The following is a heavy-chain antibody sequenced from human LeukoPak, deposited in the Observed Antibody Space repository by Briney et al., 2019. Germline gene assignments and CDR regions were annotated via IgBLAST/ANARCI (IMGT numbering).Heavy chain of an antibody. CDR2: INPRSGGT. V-gene: IGHV1-2*02. D-gene: IGHD1-1*01. CDR1: GYTFTGLGLY. CDR3: ATDPTTAGTTRFDY. Sequence: GASVKVSCKTSGYTFTGLGLYIHWVRQAPGQGLEWMGWINPRSGGTNYAQKFQGRVTMTRDTSISTAYMELSRLTSDDTAVYYCATDPTTAGTTRFDYWGRGTLVTVSS. J-gene: IGHJ4*02.